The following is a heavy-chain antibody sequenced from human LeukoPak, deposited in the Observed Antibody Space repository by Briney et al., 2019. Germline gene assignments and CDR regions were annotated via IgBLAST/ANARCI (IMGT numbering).Heavy chain of an antibody. CDR1: GFTFSSYW. CDR3: ARSPSYYDY. CDR2: INSDGSIT. J-gene: IGHJ4*02. V-gene: IGHV3-74*01. D-gene: IGHD7-27*01. Sequence: GGSLRLSCAASGFTFSSYWMHWVRQDPGKGLVWVSRINSDGSITTYADSVKGRCTISRDNAKNTLYLQMDSLRAEDTAIYYCARSPSYYDYWGQGTLVTVSS.